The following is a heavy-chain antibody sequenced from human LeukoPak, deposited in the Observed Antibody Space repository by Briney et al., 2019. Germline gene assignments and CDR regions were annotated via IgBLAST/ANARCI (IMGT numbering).Heavy chain of an antibody. D-gene: IGHD3-22*01. CDR2: IKRDGSSP. J-gene: IGHJ3*02. CDR1: GFTFSSYW. V-gene: IGHV3-74*01. Sequence: GGSLRLSCAASGFTFSSYWMHWIRHAPGKGLVWVSRIKRDGSSPAYADSVKGRFTISRDNAKNTLYLQMNSLRAEDTAVYYCARRHYFDSSGYYWADAFDIWGQGTMVTVSS. CDR3: ARRHYFDSSGYYWADAFDI.